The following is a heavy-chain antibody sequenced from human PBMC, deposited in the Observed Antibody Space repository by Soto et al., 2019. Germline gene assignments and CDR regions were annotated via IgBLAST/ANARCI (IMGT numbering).Heavy chain of an antibody. D-gene: IGHD4-17*01. Sequence: VQMVQSENEVKEPGASVKVSGKTSGYSLTTHGISWVRRAPGKGLEWVGWVSAYNGDTNYAPRLHDRVTMTTDTSARTAYMELRSLTSDDTAVYYCARDLLTTVTHRDFDYWGQGTLVTVSS. J-gene: IGHJ4*02. CDR2: VSAYNGDT. CDR3: ARDLLTTVTHRDFDY. V-gene: IGHV1-18*01. CDR1: GYSLTTHG.